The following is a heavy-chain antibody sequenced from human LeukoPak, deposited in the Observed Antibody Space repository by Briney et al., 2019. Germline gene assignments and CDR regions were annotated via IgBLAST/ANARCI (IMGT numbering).Heavy chain of an antibody. CDR1: GGSISSYY. D-gene: IGHD3-10*01. Sequence: PSETLSLTCTVSGGSISSYYWSWIRQPPGKGLEWIGYIYYSGSTNYNPSLKSRVTISVDTSKNQFSLKLSSVTAADTAVYYCARGYGSGSYDAWFDPWGQGTLVTVSS. J-gene: IGHJ5*02. CDR3: ARGYGSGSYDAWFDP. CDR2: IYYSGST. V-gene: IGHV4-59*01.